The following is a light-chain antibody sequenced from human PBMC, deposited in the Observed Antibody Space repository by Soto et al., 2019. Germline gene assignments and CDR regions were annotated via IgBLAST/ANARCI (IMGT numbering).Light chain of an antibody. V-gene: IGKV4-1*01. CDR3: QQYYTTPLT. J-gene: IGKJ4*01. CDR1: QSVLSSSNNKNS. Sequence: DIVMTQSPDSLAVSLGERATINCKSSQSVLSSSNNKNSIAWYQQKPGQPPRLLIYWASTRESGVPDRFSGSGSGTDFTLTISSLQAEDVAVYYCQQYYTTPLTFGGGTKV. CDR2: WAS.